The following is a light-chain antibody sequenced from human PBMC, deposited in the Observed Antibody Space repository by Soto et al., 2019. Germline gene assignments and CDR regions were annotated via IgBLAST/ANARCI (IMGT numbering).Light chain of an antibody. Sequence: QSVLTQPASVSGSPGQSITISCTGTSSDVGGYNYVSWYQQHPGKAPKLMIYEVSNRPSGVSNRFSGSKSRNTASLTISGLQAEDEADYYCSSYTSSSTVVFGGGTQLTVL. CDR2: EVS. V-gene: IGLV2-14*01. CDR1: SSDVGGYNY. J-gene: IGLJ2*01. CDR3: SSYTSSSTVV.